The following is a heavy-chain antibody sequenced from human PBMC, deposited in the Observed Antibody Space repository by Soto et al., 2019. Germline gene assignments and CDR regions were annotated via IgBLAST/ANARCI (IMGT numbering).Heavy chain of an antibody. CDR3: AKLKGWNDLWSGDNLYFDY. Sequence: GGSLRLSCAASGFTFRSYAMSWVRQAPGKGLEWVSTISGTGYSTYYADSVKVRFTVSRDNSENALYLQMNSLRAEDTAVYYCAKLKGWNDLWSGDNLYFDYWGQGTLVAVSS. CDR2: ISGTGYST. CDR1: GFTFRSYA. J-gene: IGHJ4*02. D-gene: IGHD3-3*01. V-gene: IGHV3-23*01.